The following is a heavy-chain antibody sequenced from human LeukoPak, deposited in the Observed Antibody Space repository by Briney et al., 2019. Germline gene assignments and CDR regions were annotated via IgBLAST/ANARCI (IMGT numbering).Heavy chain of an antibody. V-gene: IGHV1-2*06. CDR3: ARVSTLFKEPRGAFDI. J-gene: IGHJ3*02. CDR2: INPNSGGT. Sequence: ASVKVSCKASGYTFTGYYMHWVRQAPGHGLEWMGRINPNSGGTNYAQKFQGRVTMTRDTSISTAYMELSRLRSDDTAVYYCARVSTLFKEPRGAFDIWGQGTLVTVSS. D-gene: IGHD3-10*01. CDR1: GYTFTGYY.